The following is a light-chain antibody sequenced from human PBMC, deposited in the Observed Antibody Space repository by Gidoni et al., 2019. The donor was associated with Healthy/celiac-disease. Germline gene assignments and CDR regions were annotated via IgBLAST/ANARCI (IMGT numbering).Light chain of an antibody. CDR3: MQALQTPFT. CDR2: LGS. Sequence: CRPSQSLLHSNGYNYLDWYLQKPGQSPQLLIYLGSNRASGVPDRFSGSGSGTDFTLKISRVEAEDVGVYYCMQALQTPFTFGPGTKVDIK. V-gene: IGKV2-28*01. CDR1: QSLLHSNGYNY. J-gene: IGKJ3*01.